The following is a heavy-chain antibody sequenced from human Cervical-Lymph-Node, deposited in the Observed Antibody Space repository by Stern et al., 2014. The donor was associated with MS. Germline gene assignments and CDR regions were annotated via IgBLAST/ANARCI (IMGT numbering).Heavy chain of an antibody. CDR2: IWYDGSNP. CDR1: GFSFSRYA. V-gene: IGHV3-33*01. D-gene: IGHD6-13*01. CDR3: ASAYSSSHYYFDY. J-gene: IGHJ4*02. Sequence: VQLVESGGGVVQPGRSLRLSCAASGFSFSRYAMHWVRQAPGKGLEWVALIWYDGSNPYYADSVTGRFTISRDNVKNTLYLQMNSLRAEDTAVYYCASAYSSSHYYFDYWGQGTLVTVSS.